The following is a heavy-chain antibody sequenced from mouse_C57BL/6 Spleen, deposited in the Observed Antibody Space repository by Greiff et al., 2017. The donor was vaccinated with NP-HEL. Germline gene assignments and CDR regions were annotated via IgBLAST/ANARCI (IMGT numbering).Heavy chain of an antibody. CDR3: ARSSKGYYYAMDY. J-gene: IGHJ4*01. V-gene: IGHV5-4*03. CDR2: ISDGGSYT. Sequence: EVKLVESGGGLVKPGGSLKLSCAASGFTFSSYAMSWVRQTPEKRLEWVATISDGGSYTYYPDNVKGRFTISRDNAKNNLYLQMSHLKSEDTAMYYCARSSKGYYYAMDYWGQGTSVTVSS. CDR1: GFTFSSYA. D-gene: IGHD1-1*01.